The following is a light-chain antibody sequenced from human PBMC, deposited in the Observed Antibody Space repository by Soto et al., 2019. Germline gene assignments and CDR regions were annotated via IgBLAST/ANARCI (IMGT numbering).Light chain of an antibody. J-gene: IGKJ1*01. Sequence: EIVLTQSPGTQSLSPGERATLSCRASQSVTSSYLARYEQKSGQAPRLLIYGASTRATGIPARFSGSGSGTEFTLTISSLQSEDFAVYYCQQYNNWPPLTFGQGTKVDIK. V-gene: IGKV3-15*01. CDR1: QSVTSSY. CDR3: QQYNNWPPLT. CDR2: GAS.